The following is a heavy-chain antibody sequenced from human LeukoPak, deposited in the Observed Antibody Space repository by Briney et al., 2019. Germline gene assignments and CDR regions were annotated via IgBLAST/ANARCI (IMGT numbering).Heavy chain of an antibody. CDR3: ARDAFKRVVVAAPDY. V-gene: IGHV3-30-3*01. D-gene: IGHD2-15*01. CDR2: ISYDGSNK. Sequence: GGSLRLSCAASGFTFSSYAMHWVRQAPGKGLEWVAVISYDGSNKYYADSVKGRFTISRDNSKNTLYLQMNSLRAEDTAVYYCARDAFKRVVVAAPDYWGQGTLVTVSS. CDR1: GFTFSSYA. J-gene: IGHJ4*02.